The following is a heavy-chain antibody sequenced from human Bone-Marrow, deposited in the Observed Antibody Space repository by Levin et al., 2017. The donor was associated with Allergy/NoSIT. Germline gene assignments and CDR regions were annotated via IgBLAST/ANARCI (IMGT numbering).Heavy chain of an antibody. J-gene: IGHJ3*02. D-gene: IGHD6-19*01. CDR2: IIPIFGTE. CDR3: AREQNSGWFGAFEM. CDR1: GGSLSRYT. Sequence: SVKVSCKASGGSLSRYTINWVRQAPGQGLEWMGGIIPIFGTENFAQRFRGRVTLTADESTNTAYMELSSLSSEDTAIYYCAREQNSGWFGAFEMWGQGTMVTVSS. V-gene: IGHV1-69*13.